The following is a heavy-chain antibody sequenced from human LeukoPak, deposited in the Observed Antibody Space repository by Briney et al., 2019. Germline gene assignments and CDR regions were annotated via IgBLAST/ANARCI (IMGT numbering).Heavy chain of an antibody. Sequence: GGSLRLSCAASGFTFSSYSMNWVRQAPGKGLEWVSSISSSSSYIYYADSVKGRFTISRDNAKNSLYLQMNSLRAEDTAVYHCARDRGIAALDVWGQGTTVTVSS. J-gene: IGHJ6*02. CDR2: ISSSSSYI. D-gene: IGHD6-13*01. CDR1: GFTFSSYS. CDR3: ARDRGIAALDV. V-gene: IGHV3-21*01.